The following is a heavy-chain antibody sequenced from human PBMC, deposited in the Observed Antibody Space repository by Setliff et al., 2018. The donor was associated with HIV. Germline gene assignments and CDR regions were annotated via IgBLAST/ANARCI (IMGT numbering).Heavy chain of an antibody. CDR2: IYYTGYT. D-gene: IGHD2-15*01. V-gene: IGHV4-4*02. CDR3: ARAHESGMRWVDT. CDR1: GGSISRSNW. J-gene: IGHJ5*02. Sequence: PSETLSLTCDVSGGSISRSNWWTWVRQSPGKGLEWIGEIYYTGYTTFSPSLKSRVSISVDTSKNQFSLNLTSVTAADAAIYYCARAHESGMRWVDTWGPGTLVTSPQ.